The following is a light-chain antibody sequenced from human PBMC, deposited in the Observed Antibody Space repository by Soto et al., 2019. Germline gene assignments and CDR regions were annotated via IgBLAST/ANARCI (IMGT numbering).Light chain of an antibody. Sequence: EIVLTQSPGTLSLSQGERATLSCRASQSVRSRFLAWYQQKPGQAPRLLIFGASSRATGIPDRFSGGGSGTDFTLTISRLEPEGFAVYYCQQLTDWPPQWTFGQGTKVDIK. J-gene: IGKJ1*01. CDR1: QSVRSRF. CDR3: QQLTDWPPQWT. V-gene: IGKV3D-20*02. CDR2: GAS.